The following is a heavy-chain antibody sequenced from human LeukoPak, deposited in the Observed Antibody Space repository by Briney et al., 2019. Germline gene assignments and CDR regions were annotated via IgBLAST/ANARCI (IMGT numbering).Heavy chain of an antibody. CDR1: SGSISSGTYY. V-gene: IGHV4-61*02. J-gene: IGHJ4*02. D-gene: IGHD6-19*01. CDR3: ARVGSSGWYPNYFDY. Sequence: SQTLSLTCTVSSGSISSGTYYWSWIRQPAGKGLEWIGRIYSSGSTNYNPSLKSRVTMSVDTSKNQFSLKLSSVTAADTAVYYCARVGSSGWYPNYFDYWGQGTLVTVSS. CDR2: IYSSGST.